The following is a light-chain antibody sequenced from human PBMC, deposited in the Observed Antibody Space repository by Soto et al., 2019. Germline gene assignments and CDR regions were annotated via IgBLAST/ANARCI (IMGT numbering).Light chain of an antibody. CDR1: ESVSNRN. V-gene: IGKV3-20*01. J-gene: IGKJ1*01. CDR3: HQYNKSPRT. CDR2: GTS. Sequence: EIVLTQSPGTLSLSPGERATLSCRASESVSNRNLAGYQQKPGQAPRLLIYGTSSRATGIPDRFSGSGSGTDFTLTISRLEPEDFAVYYCHQYNKSPRTFGQGTKVEIK.